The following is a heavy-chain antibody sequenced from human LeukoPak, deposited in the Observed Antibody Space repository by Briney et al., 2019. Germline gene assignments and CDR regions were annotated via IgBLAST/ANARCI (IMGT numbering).Heavy chain of an antibody. J-gene: IGHJ3*02. CDR3: VLWIKQQLFAFDI. CDR2: INHSGRT. CDR1: GGSFSGYY. D-gene: IGHD6-13*01. V-gene: IGHV4-34*01. Sequence: SETLSLTCEVYGGSFSGYYWSGIRQPPGKGLEWLGEINHSGRTNYNPSLKSRVTISVDTSKNQISLKLTSVTAADTAVYYCVLWIKQQLFAFDIWGQGTMVTVSS.